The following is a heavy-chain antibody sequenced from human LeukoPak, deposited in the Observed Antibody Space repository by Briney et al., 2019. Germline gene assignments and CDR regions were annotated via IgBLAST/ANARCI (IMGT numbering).Heavy chain of an antibody. J-gene: IGHJ5*02. V-gene: IGHV3-23*01. Sequence: AEGSLRLSCAASGFTFSSYAMSWVRQAPGKGLEWVSAISGSGGSTYYADSVKGRFTISRDNSKNTLYLQMNSLRAEDTAVYYCAKDRDYDFWSGYSMNWFDPWGQGTLVTVSS. CDR2: ISGSGGST. CDR1: GFTFSSYA. D-gene: IGHD3-3*01. CDR3: AKDRDYDFWSGYSMNWFDP.